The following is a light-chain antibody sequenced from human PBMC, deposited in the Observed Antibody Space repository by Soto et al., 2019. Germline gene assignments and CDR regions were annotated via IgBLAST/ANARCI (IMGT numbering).Light chain of an antibody. CDR2: GAF. CDR1: QSISSSY. CDR3: QQYGSSPWT. Sequence: EIVLTQSPGTVSLSPGERATLSCRASQSISSSYLGWYQQKPGQAPRLLIYGAFSRATGTPDRFSGSGSGTDFTLTISRLEPEDFAVYYCQQYGSSPWTFGQGTKVEIK. V-gene: IGKV3-20*01. J-gene: IGKJ1*01.